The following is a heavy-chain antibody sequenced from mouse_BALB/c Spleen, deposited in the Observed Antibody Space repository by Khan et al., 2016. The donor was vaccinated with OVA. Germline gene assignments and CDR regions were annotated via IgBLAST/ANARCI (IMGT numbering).Heavy chain of an antibody. CDR3: ASGGYWYFDV. J-gene: IGHJ1*01. V-gene: IGHV9-3-1*01. CDR2: INTYTGEP. CDR1: GYTFTNYG. D-gene: IGHD1-1*02. Sequence: QIQLVQSGPELKKPGETVKISCKASGYTFTNYGMNWVKQAPGKGLKWMGWINTYTGEPTYVDDFKGRFAFSLETSASTAYLQINNLNSEDTATYFCASGGYWYFDVWGAGTTGTVSS.